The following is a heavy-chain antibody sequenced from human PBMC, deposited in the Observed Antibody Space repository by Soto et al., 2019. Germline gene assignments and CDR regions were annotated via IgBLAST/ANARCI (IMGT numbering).Heavy chain of an antibody. Sequence: ASVKVSCKASGYTFTSYAISWVRQAPGQGLEWLRWISAYNGLANYAQKLQGRVTMTTDTSTSTAYMELRSLRSDDTAVYYCVGSCSSSSCYMPDYWGQGTLVTVSS. CDR3: VGSCSSSSCYMPDY. CDR1: GYTFTSYA. CDR2: ISAYNGLA. D-gene: IGHD2-2*02. V-gene: IGHV1-18*01. J-gene: IGHJ4*02.